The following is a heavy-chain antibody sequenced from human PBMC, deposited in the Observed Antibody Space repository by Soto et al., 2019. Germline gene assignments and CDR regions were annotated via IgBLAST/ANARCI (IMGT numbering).Heavy chain of an antibody. J-gene: IGHJ4*02. V-gene: IGHV1-2*02. Sequence: ASVKVSCKASGYTFTGHYIHWVRQAPEQGPEWMGEIGPESGATRYEQKFQGRVTVTRDTSITTVYMELKNLSPDDTAVYYCGRGRSGQIVVFYWGQGTQVTVSS. D-gene: IGHD1-26*01. CDR1: GYTFTGHY. CDR2: IGPESGAT. CDR3: GRGRSGQIVVFY.